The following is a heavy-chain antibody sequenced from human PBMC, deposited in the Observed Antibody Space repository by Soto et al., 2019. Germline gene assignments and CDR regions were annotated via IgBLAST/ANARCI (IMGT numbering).Heavy chain of an antibody. CDR1: DFDFSSYG. J-gene: IGHJ4*02. D-gene: IGHD3-10*01. Sequence: PVGSLRLSCAASDFDFSSYGIHWVRQAPGKGLEWVAASSYDGRETFYADSAKGRFTVSKEMSKNTAFLQMNALRHEDTAVYFCARDSGWPILNFDNWGQGTPVTVS. CDR3: ARDSGWPILNFDN. V-gene: IGHV3-30*03. CDR2: SSYDGRET.